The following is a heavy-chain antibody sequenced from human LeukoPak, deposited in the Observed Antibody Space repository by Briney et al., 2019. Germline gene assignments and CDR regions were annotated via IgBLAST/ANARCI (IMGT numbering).Heavy chain of an antibody. CDR3: VKVEAGAPAGEFDY. J-gene: IGHJ4*02. V-gene: IGHV3-23*01. CDR2: ISASGGTT. D-gene: IGHD6-19*01. Sequence: PGGSLRLSCAASGFTFSNYAMSWVRQAPGKGLEWVSVISASGGTTYYADSVKGRFTISRDNSKDTLYLQMNSLRADDTAVYYCVKVEAGAPAGEFDYWGQGTLVTVSS. CDR1: GFTFSNYA.